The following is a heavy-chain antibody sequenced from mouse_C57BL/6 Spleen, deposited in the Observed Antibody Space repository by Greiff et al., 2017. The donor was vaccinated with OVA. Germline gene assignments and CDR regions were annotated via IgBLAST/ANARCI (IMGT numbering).Heavy chain of an antibody. CDR2: IRSKSSNYAT. CDR1: GFTFNTYA. Sequence: EVQLVESGGGLVQPKGSLKLSCAASGFTFNTYAMHWVRQAPGKGLEWVARIRSKSSNYATYYADSVKDRFTISRDDSQSMLYLQMNNLKTEDTAMYYCVRGGITTVPYYAMDYWGQGTSVTVSS. V-gene: IGHV10-3*01. D-gene: IGHD1-1*01. J-gene: IGHJ4*01. CDR3: VRGGITTVPYYAMDY.